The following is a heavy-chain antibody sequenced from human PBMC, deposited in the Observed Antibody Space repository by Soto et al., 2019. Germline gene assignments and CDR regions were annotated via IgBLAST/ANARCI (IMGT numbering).Heavy chain of an antibody. J-gene: IGHJ4*02. CDR3: ARGGVEQQQPYFDY. CDR2: IYYSGST. CDR1: GGSISSGGYY. V-gene: IGHV4-31*03. Sequence: SETLSLTCTVSGGSISSGGYYWSLIRQHPGKGLEWIGYIYYSGSTYYNPSLKSRVTISVDTSKNQFSLKLSSVTAADTAVYYCARGGVEQQQPYFDYWGQGTLVTVSS. D-gene: IGHD6-13*01.